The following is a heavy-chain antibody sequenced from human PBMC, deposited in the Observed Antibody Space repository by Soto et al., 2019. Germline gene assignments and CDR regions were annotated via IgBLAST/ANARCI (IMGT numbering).Heavy chain of an antibody. D-gene: IGHD5-18*01. CDR1: GGSFSGYY. V-gene: IGHV4-34*01. CDR2: INHSGST. CDR3: ASTKFRRLGYHYYFDY. Sequence: QVQLQQWGAGLLKPSETLSLTCAVYGGSFSGYYCSWIRQPPGKGLEWIGEINHSGSTNYNPSLKSRVTISVDTSKNQFSLKLSSVTAADTAVYYCASTKFRRLGYHYYFDYWGQGTLVTVSS. J-gene: IGHJ4*02.